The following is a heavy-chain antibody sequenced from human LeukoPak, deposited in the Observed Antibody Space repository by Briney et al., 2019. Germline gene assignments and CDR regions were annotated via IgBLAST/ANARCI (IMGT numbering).Heavy chain of an antibody. Sequence: SETLSLTCTVSGASISRYYWSWIRQPPGKGLEWIGYFHHSGNTNYNPSLSSRITMSVDTSKNRFSLKLNSVTAADTAIYYCARRAAALDHWGQGTLVTVSS. CDR1: GASISRYY. CDR3: ARRAAALDH. V-gene: IGHV4-59*08. D-gene: IGHD6-13*01. J-gene: IGHJ4*02. CDR2: FHHSGNT.